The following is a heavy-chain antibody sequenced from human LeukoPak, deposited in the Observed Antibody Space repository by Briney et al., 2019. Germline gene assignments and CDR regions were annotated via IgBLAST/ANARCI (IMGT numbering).Heavy chain of an antibody. V-gene: IGHV4-34*01. Sequence: SETLPLTCAVYGGSFSGYYWSWIRQPPGKGLEWIGEINHSGSTNYNPSLKSRVTISVDTSKNQFSLKLSSVTAADTAVYYCASSSVVVPAASYYYYGMDVWGQGTTVTVSS. J-gene: IGHJ6*02. CDR1: GGSFSGYY. D-gene: IGHD2-2*01. CDR3: ASSSVVVPAASYYYYGMDV. CDR2: INHSGST.